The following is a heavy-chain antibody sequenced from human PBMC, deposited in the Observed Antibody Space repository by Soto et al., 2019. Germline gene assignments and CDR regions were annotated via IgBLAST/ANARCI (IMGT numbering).Heavy chain of an antibody. J-gene: IGHJ4*02. Sequence: WGSLRLSCAASRFTFIDYGMHWFRHSPGKGLEWVAGISHGATRKSYSDSVKGRFIISRDNSKKMLYLQLNSLRREDTAVYYCAKDWVGGSNRYQLDYWGRGTLVTVSS. CDR1: RFTFIDYG. D-gene: IGHD4-4*01. CDR2: ISHGATRK. V-gene: IGHV3-30*18. CDR3: AKDWVGGSNRYQLDY.